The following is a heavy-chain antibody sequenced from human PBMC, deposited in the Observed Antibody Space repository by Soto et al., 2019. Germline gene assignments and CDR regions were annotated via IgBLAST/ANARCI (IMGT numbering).Heavy chain of an antibody. CDR3: ARSQGSSTSLEIYYYYYYGMDV. Sequence: QVQLVQSGAEVKKPGSSVKVSCKASGGTFSSYAISWVRQAPGQGLEWMGGNIPISGTANYAQKFQGRVTITADESTSTAYMELSSLRSEDTAVYYCARSQGSSTSLEIYYYYYYGMDVWGQGTMVTVSS. V-gene: IGHV1-69*01. CDR1: GGTFSSYA. CDR2: NIPISGTA. J-gene: IGHJ6*02. D-gene: IGHD2-2*01.